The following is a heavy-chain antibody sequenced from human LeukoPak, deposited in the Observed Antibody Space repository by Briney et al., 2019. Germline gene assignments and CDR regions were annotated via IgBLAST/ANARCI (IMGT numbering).Heavy chain of an antibody. V-gene: IGHV4-59*12. J-gene: IGHJ4*02. CDR2: IYYSGNT. Sequence: SETLSLTCTVSGASISDYYWTWIRQPPGKGLEWIGHIYYSGNTIYNPSLKSRVTISIDTSKNQFSLKLSSVTAADTAVYYCARTIPSPNYYDSSGYYPFDYWGQGTLVTVSS. CDR3: ARTIPSPNYYDSSGYYPFDY. CDR1: GASISDYY. D-gene: IGHD3-22*01.